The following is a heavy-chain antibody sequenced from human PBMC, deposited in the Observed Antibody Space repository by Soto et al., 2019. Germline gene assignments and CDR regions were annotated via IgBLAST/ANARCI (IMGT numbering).Heavy chain of an antibody. V-gene: IGHV4-39*01. D-gene: IGHD2-2*02. CDR1: GGSISSSSYY. CDR2: IYYSGST. J-gene: IGHJ4*02. Sequence: TSETLSLTCTVSGGSISSSSYYWGWIRQPPGKGLEWIGSIYYSGSTYYNPSLKSRVTISVDTSKNQFSLKLSSVTAADTAVYYCARRGWSGLYDYWGQGTLVTVSS. CDR3: ARRGWSGLYDY.